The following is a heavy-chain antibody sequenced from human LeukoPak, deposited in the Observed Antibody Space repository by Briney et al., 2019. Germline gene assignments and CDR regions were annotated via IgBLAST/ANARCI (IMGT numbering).Heavy chain of an antibody. D-gene: IGHD1-26*01. V-gene: IGHV3-30*02. CDR2: IRYDGSNK. CDR1: GFTFSSYG. J-gene: IGHJ3*02. Sequence: PGGSLRLSCAASGFTFSSYGMHWVRQAPGKGLEWVAFIRYDGSNKYYADSVKGRFTISRDNSKNTLYLQMNSLRAEDTAVYYCAKDRAQWELWEGAFDIWGQGTMVTVSS. CDR3: AKDRAQWELWEGAFDI.